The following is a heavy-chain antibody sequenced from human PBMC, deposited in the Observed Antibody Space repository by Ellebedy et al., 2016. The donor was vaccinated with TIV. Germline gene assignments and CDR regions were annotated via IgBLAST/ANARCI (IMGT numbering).Heavy chain of an antibody. Sequence: GESLKISCAASGFTFSSYTMNWVRQAPGKGLEWVAVISYDGSNKYYADSVKGRFTISRDNSKNTLYLQMNRLRAEDTAVYYCARDPFRVAAAWFGMDVWGQGTTVTVSS. V-gene: IGHV3-30*01. D-gene: IGHD6-13*01. CDR2: ISYDGSNK. CDR1: GFTFSSYT. CDR3: ARDPFRVAAAWFGMDV. J-gene: IGHJ6*02.